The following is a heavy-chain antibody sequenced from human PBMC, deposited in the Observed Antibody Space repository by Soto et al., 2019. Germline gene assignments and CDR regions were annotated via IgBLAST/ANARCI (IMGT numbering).Heavy chain of an antibody. D-gene: IGHD2-2*01. CDR3: ARGGCSSTSCYDWFDP. CDR2: INAGNGNT. CDR1: GYTFTSYA. J-gene: IGHJ5*02. Sequence: GASVKVSCKASGYTFTSYAMHWVRQAPGQRLEWMGWINAGNGNTKYSQKFQGRVTITRDTSASTAYMELSSLRSEDTAVYYCARGGCSSTSCYDWFDPWGQGTLVTVSS. V-gene: IGHV1-3*01.